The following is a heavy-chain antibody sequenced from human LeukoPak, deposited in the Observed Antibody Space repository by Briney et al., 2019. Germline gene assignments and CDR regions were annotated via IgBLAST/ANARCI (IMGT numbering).Heavy chain of an antibody. J-gene: IGHJ4*02. Sequence: ASVKVSCKASGYTFSIYGFSWVRQAPGQGLEWMGWISVYNGNTNYAQKFQGRVTMTTDTSTSTAYMELRSLRSDDTAVYYCARLALYGGNSFDYWGQGTLVTVSS. V-gene: IGHV1-18*01. CDR1: GYTFSIYG. CDR2: ISVYNGNT. D-gene: IGHD4-23*01. CDR3: ARLALYGGNSFDY.